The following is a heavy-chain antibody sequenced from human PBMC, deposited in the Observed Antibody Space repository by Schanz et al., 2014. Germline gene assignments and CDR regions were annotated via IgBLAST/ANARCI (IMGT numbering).Heavy chain of an antibody. Sequence: EVQLVESGGGLVKPGGSLRLSCAASGFTFNNFGMNWVRQAPGKGLEWVSCITGGSTTYTYYADSVRGRFIISRDNAKSSVYLQMNSLRAEDTAVYYCARSGVDVWGQGTTVTVSS. CDR1: GFTFNNFG. V-gene: IGHV3-21*01. CDR2: ITGGSTTYT. CDR3: ARSGVDV. D-gene: IGHD3-10*01. J-gene: IGHJ6*02.